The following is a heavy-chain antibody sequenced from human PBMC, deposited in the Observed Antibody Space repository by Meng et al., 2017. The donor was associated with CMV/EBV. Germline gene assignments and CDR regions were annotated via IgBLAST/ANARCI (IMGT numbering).Heavy chain of an antibody. D-gene: IGHD1-7*01. J-gene: IGHJ2*01. CDR2: INPNSGGT. CDR3: ATYIGNYINWYFDL. CDR1: GYTFTGYY. Sequence: QGGLVQAGGEVKKPGAAVKVSCKASGYTFTGYYMHWVRQAPGQGLEWMGWINPNSGGTNYAQKFQGRVTMTRDTSISTAYMELSRLRSDDTAVYYCATYIGNYINWYFDLWGRGTPVTVSS. V-gene: IGHV1-2*02.